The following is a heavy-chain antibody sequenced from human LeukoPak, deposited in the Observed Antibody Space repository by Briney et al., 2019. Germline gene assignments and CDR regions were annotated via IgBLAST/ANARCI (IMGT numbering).Heavy chain of an antibody. J-gene: IGHJ3*01. V-gene: IGHV4-39*01. Sequence: VRPSETLSLTCSVSGGSISSSSFYWGWIRQPPGKGLEWIGSIYYSGSAYYNPSLKSRVTVSVDTSKNQFSLKVSSVTAADTAVYYCARQVVDTAMVDDAFDVWGQGTMVTVSS. CDR1: GGSISSSSFY. CDR2: IYYSGSA. CDR3: ARQVVDTAMVDDAFDV. D-gene: IGHD5-18*01.